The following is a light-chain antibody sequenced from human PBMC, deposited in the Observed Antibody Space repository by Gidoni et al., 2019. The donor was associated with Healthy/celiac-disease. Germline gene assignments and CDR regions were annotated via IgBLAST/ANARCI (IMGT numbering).Light chain of an antibody. CDR2: DAS. CDR3: QQYDNLPLT. CDR1: QDISNY. Sequence: DIQLTHSPSSLSASVGDRVTITCQASQDISNYLNWYQQKPGKAPKLLIYDASNLETGVPSRCSGSGSGTDFTFTISSLQPEDIATYYCQQYDNLPLTFGGGTKVEIK. V-gene: IGKV1-33*01. J-gene: IGKJ4*01.